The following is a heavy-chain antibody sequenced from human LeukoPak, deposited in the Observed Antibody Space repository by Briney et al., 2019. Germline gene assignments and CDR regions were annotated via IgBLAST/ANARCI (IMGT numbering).Heavy chain of an antibody. CDR2: IIPIFGTA. CDR1: GGTFSSYA. J-gene: IGHJ6*03. V-gene: IGHV1-69*05. Sequence: ASVKVSCKASGGTFSSYAISWVRQAPGQGLEWMGRIIPIFGTANYAQKFQGSVTITTDESTSTAYMELSSLRSEDTAVYYCARESLGPLYYYMDVWGKGTTVTVSS. CDR3: ARESLGPLYYYMDV.